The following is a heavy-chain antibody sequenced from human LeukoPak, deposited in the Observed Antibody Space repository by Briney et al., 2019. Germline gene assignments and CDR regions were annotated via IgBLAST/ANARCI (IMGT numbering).Heavy chain of an antibody. CDR3: ARGLNGRSDDY. J-gene: IGHJ4*02. CDR1: GGSISSSSYY. Sequence: SETLSLTCTVSGGSISSSSYYWGWIRQPPGKGLEWIGSIYYSGSTYYNPSLKSRVTISVDTSKNQFSLKLSSVTAADTAVYYCARGLNGRSDDYWGQGTLVTVSS. CDR2: IYYSGST. D-gene: IGHD2-8*01. V-gene: IGHV4-39*01.